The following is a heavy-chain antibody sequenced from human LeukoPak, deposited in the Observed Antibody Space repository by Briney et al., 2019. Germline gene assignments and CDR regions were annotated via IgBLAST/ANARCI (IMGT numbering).Heavy chain of an antibody. D-gene: IGHD2-2*02. CDR2: IYHSGST. CDR1: GGSISSSHW. Sequence: SETLSLTCAVSGGSISSSHWWNWVRQPPGKGLEWIGEIYHSGSTNYNPSLKSRVTISIDKSKNQFSLKLSSVTAADTAVYYCASGYCSSTSCYTGSNYYYMDVWGKGTTVTVSS. J-gene: IGHJ6*03. V-gene: IGHV4-4*02. CDR3: ASGYCSSTSCYTGSNYYYMDV.